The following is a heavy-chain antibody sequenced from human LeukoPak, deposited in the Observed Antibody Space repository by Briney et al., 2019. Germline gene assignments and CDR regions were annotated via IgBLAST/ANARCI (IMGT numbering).Heavy chain of an antibody. CDR3: ARDSRNNYYDSSCFDY. J-gene: IGHJ4*02. Sequence: ASVKDSCKSSGYTFTSYYMHWVRQAPGQGVEWVGIINPSGGSTSYVQKFQGRVTMTRDTSTSTVYMELSSLRSEDTAVYYCARDSRNNYYDSSCFDYWGQETLVTVSS. CDR1: GYTFTSYY. D-gene: IGHD3-22*01. V-gene: IGHV1-46*01. CDR2: INPSGGST.